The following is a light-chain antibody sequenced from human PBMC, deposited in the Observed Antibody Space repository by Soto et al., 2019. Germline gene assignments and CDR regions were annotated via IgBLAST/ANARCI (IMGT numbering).Light chain of an antibody. Sequence: EIVMTPSPASLSVSPGDGATLSCRASQSVASNVAWYPQKPGQGPRLLIHGASTRAVGVPARFSGSGSGTDFTLTISSLQSEDFAVYYCQQYHNWPPQYTFGHGTKLQIK. CDR3: QQYHNWPPQYT. V-gene: IGKV3-15*01. J-gene: IGKJ2*01. CDR1: QSVASN. CDR2: GAS.